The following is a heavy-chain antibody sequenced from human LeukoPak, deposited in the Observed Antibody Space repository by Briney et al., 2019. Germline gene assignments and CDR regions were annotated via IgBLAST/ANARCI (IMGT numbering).Heavy chain of an antibody. D-gene: IGHD3-9*01. CDR2: IYYSGST. CDR1: GGSISSYY. Sequence: SETLSLTCTVSGGSISSYYWSWIRQPPGKGLEWIGYIYYSGSTNYNPSLKSRVTISVDTSKNQFSLKLSSVTAADTAVYYCARGGKLRYFDWHYFDPWGQGTLVTVSS. V-gene: IGHV4-59*01. CDR3: ARGGKLRYFDWHYFDP. J-gene: IGHJ5*02.